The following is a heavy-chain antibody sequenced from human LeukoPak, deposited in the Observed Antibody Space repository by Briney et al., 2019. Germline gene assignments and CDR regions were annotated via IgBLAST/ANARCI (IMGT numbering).Heavy chain of an antibody. J-gene: IGHJ2*01. CDR1: GGSVSTYY. CDR3: AKVAGSRYFDI. D-gene: IGHD6-19*01. V-gene: IGHV4-4*07. Sequence: SETLSLTCTVSGGSVSTYYWSWIRQPAGKGLDWIGRFYSSGSTSYNPSLKSRVSMSIDTSKNQFSLNLTSVTAADTAVYYCAKVAGSRYFDIWGRGTLVTVSS. CDR2: FYSSGST.